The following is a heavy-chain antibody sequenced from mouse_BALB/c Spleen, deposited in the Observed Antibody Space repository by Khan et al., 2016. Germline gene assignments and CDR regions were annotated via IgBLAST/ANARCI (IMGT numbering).Heavy chain of an antibody. D-gene: IGHD2-3*01. CDR3: ARDGAYDAYVDV. V-gene: IGHV3-5*02. CDR1: GISITTGNSR. J-gene: IGHJ1*01. Sequence: EVQLQESGPGLVKPSQTVSITCTVTGISITTGNSRWSWIRQFLGNKLEWVGYIYYRGTITYKPSLTRRTTIPRGTSKTHSFPAMNPLPAEDAATYYGARDGAYDAYVDVWCAGTTVIVSS. CDR2: IYYRGTI.